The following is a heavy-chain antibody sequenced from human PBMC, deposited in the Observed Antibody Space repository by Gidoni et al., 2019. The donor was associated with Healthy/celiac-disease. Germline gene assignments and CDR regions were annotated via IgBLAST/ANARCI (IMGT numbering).Heavy chain of an antibody. D-gene: IGHD3-10*01. CDR1: GGSFSGYY. V-gene: IGHV4-34*01. Sequence: QVQLQQWGAGLLKPSETLSLTCAVYGGSFSGYYWGWLRQPPGKGLEWIGEINHSGSTNYNPSLKSRVTISVDTSKNQFSLKLSSVTAADTAVYYCARGGTYYYGSGSYYNLSLPPRFLRVWGQGTTVTVSS. CDR2: INHSGST. CDR3: ARGGTYYYGSGSYYNLSLPPRFLRV. J-gene: IGHJ6*02.